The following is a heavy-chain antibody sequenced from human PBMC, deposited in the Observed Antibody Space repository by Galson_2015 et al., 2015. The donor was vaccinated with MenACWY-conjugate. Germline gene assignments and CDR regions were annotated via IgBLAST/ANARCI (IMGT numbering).Heavy chain of an antibody. Sequence: SVKVSCKASGYTFSSYAIHWVRQAPGQRLEWLGWINVGNGNTKYSQKFQDRVTITRDTSASTAHMELSSLRSEDTAVYYCARSGDFGGFDNWFDPWGQGTLVTVSS. V-gene: IGHV1-3*01. CDR2: INVGNGNT. CDR1: GYTFSSYA. J-gene: IGHJ5*02. D-gene: IGHD3-3*01. CDR3: ARSGDFGGFDNWFDP.